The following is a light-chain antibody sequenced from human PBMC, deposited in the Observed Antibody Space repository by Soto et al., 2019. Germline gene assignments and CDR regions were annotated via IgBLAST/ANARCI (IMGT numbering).Light chain of an antibody. V-gene: IGLV1-51*02. CDR3: GPWDSSLSYV. CDR1: SSNIGNNY. J-gene: IGLJ1*01. CDR2: ENN. Sequence: QSVLTQPPSVSAAPGQKVTISCSGSSSNIGNNYVSWYQQLPGTAPKLLIYENNKRPSGIPDRFSGSKSGTSATLGITGLQTGDEADYYCGPWDSSLSYVFGTGTKVT.